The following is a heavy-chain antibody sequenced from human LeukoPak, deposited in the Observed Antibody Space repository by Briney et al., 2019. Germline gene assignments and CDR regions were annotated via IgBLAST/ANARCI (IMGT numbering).Heavy chain of an antibody. J-gene: IGHJ4*02. CDR1: GFTFSSYA. V-gene: IGHV3-23*01. CDR3: AAQTDSGYYLDY. D-gene: IGHD3-22*01. CDR2: ISGSGGST. Sequence: QPGGSLRLSCAASGFTFSSYAMSWVRQAPGKGLEWVSAISGSGGSTYYADSVKGRFTISRDNSKNTLYLQMNSLRAEDTAVYYCAAQTDSGYYLDYWGQGTLVTVSS.